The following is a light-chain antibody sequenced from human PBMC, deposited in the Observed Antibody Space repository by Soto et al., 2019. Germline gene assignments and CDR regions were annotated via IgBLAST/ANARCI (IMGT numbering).Light chain of an antibody. CDR1: QSVSSSY. J-gene: IGKJ2*01. CDR2: GAS. Sequence: DIVLTQSPGTMSLSPGERATLSCRASQSVSSSYLAWYQQKPGQAPRLLIYGASSRATGIPDRFSGSGSGTDFTLTISRLEAEDFAVYYCQQYGSSLYTLGQGTMLEIK. V-gene: IGKV3-20*01. CDR3: QQYGSSLYT.